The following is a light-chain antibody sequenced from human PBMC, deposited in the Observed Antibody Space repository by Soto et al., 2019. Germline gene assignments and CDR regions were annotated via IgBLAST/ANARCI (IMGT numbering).Light chain of an antibody. V-gene: IGLV2-14*01. CDR3: SSYTTSSTYV. CDR1: SSDVGGYNY. Sequence: QSALTQPASVSGSPGQSITISCTGTSSDVGGYNYVSWYQQHPGKAPKLIIYDVSNRPSRDSNRFSGSKSGTTASLTISGLQAEDEAYYYCSSYTTSSTYVFGTGTKVTVL. CDR2: DVS. J-gene: IGLJ1*01.